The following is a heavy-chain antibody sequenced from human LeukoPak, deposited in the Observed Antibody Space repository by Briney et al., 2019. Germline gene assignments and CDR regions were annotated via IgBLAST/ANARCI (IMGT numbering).Heavy chain of an antibody. D-gene: IGHD1-26*01. CDR2: INHSGST. J-gene: IGHJ5*02. Sequence: SETLSLTCAVYGGSFSGYYWSWIRQPPGKGLEWVGDINHSGSTNYNPYLKSRVPISVDKTKNQFPLKLSSVPAADTAVYYGSRGVSGSYLARPRGFDPWGQGTLVTVSS. CDR1: GGSFSGYY. CDR3: SRGVSGSYLARPRGFDP. V-gene: IGHV4-34*01.